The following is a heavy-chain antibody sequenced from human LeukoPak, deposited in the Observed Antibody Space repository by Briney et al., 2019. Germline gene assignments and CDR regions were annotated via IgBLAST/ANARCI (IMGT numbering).Heavy chain of an antibody. J-gene: IGHJ4*02. CDR3: ARGTHSSSPIPLDY. CDR1: GGSISSYY. D-gene: IGHD6-6*01. V-gene: IGHV4-59*01. Sequence: SETLSLTCTVSGGSISSYYWSWIRQPPGKGLEWLGYIYYSGSTNYNPSLKSRVTISVDTSKNQFSLKVNSVTAADTAVYYCARGTHSSSPIPLDYWGQGTLVTVSS. CDR2: IYYSGST.